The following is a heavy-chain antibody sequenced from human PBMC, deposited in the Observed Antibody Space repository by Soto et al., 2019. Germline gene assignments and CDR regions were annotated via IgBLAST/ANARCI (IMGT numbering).Heavy chain of an antibody. Sequence: ASVKVSCKASGGTFSSYAISWVRKAHGQGLEWMGGIIPIFGTANYAQKFQGRVTITAVKSTSTAYMELSSLRSEDTAVYYCARGIVVYRYYYYGMDVWGQGTTVTVSS. D-gene: IGHD2-2*01. V-gene: IGHV1-69*06. J-gene: IGHJ6*02. CDR3: ARGIVVYRYYYYGMDV. CDR1: GGTFSSYA. CDR2: IIPIFGTA.